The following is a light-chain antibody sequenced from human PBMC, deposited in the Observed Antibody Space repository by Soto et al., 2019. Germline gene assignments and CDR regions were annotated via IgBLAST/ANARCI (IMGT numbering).Light chain of an antibody. V-gene: IGKV2-24*01. J-gene: IGKJ1*01. Sequence: DVVMTQSPLSSPVTLGQPASISCRSSQSLLHSDGNTYFTWLQQRPGQPPRVLIYKISSRFSGVPDRFSGSGAGTDFTLTISRVEAEDVGIYYCMQATHLPHTFGQGTKVEI. CDR3: MQATHLPHT. CDR2: KIS. CDR1: QSLLHSDGNTY.